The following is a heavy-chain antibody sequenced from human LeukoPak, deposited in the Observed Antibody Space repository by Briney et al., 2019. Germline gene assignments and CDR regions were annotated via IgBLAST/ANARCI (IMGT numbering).Heavy chain of an antibody. Sequence: GGSLRLCCAASEFIFSSYGMQWGRQAPGRGLGWVAVIGYDGSNKYYEDSVKGRFTISRDNSKNTLYLQMNSLRAEDTAVYYCARDGTIFGVVPHGWFDPWGQGTLVTVSS. CDR3: ARDGTIFGVVPHGWFDP. CDR1: EFIFSSYG. J-gene: IGHJ5*02. D-gene: IGHD3-3*01. V-gene: IGHV3-33*01. CDR2: IGYDGSNK.